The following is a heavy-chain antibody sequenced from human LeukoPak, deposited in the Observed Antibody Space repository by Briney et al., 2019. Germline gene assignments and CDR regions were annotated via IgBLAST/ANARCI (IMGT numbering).Heavy chain of an antibody. CDR1: GFTFSTYG. V-gene: IGHV3-30*02. CDR2: IRHDGSKQ. Sequence: GGSLRLSCAASGFTFSTYGMHWVRQAPGKGLVWVAFIRHDGSKQFYTDSVKARFTISRDNSKNTMYLQMSGLRAEDTAMYYCAKDMSYEYNSGSNPDHWGQGTQVTVSS. CDR3: AKDMSYEYNSGSNPDH. J-gene: IGHJ4*02. D-gene: IGHD3-10*01.